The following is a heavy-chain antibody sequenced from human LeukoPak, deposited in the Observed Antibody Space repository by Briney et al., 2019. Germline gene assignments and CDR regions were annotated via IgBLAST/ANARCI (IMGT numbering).Heavy chain of an antibody. J-gene: IGHJ4*02. CDR1: GFTFSSYW. CDR3: AASASGYVWGSYRPSHFDY. D-gene: IGHD3-16*02. V-gene: IGHV3-7*01. CDR2: IKQDGSDK. Sequence: PGGSLRLSCAASGFTFSSYWMSWVRQAPGKGLEWVANIKQDGSDKYYVDSVKGRFTISRDNGKNSLYLQMNSLRAEDTAVYYCAASASGYVWGSYRPSHFDYWGQGTLVTVSS.